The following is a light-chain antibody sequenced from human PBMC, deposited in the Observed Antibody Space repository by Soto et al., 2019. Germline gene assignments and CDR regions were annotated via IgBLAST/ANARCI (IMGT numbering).Light chain of an antibody. J-gene: IGKJ4*01. V-gene: IGKV3-15*01. CDR2: DAS. CDR1: QAIRSN. CDR3: QQYNSWPPLT. Sequence: IVMTQSPATLSVSPGERATLSCRASQAIRSNLAWYQQKPGQAPRLLIYDASSRATVVPARFSSSVSGTDFTLSISSLQSEDSAVYFYQQYNSWPPLTFGGGTKVVIK.